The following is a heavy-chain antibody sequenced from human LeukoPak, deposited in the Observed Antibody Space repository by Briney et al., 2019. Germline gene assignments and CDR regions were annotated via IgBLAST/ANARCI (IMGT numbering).Heavy chain of an antibody. CDR1: GFTFTSYW. V-gene: IGHV3-7*01. J-gene: IGHJ3*02. CDR2: IKQDGSDK. Sequence: PGGSLRLSCAASGFTFTSYWMSWVRQAPGQGLEWVANIKQDGSDKNYVDSVKGRFTIFRDNAKNSLYLQMNSLRAEDTAVYYCARDLGGGFGPDTFDIWGQGTMVTVSS. CDR3: ARDLGGGFGPDTFDI. D-gene: IGHD3-16*01.